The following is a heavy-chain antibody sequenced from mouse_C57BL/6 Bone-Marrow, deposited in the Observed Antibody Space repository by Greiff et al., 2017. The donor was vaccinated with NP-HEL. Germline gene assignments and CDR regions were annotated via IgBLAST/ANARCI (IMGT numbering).Heavy chain of an antibody. CDR3: ARNSDDYYGSSHWYFDV. CDR2: IDPSDSYT. V-gene: IGHV1-69*01. D-gene: IGHD1-1*01. CDR1: GYTFTSYW. J-gene: IGHJ1*03. Sequence: QVQLQQPGAELVMPGASVKLSYKASGYTFTSYWMHWVKQRPGQGLEWIGEIDPSDSYTNYNQKFKGKSTLTVDKSSSTAYMQLSSLTSEDSAVYYCARNSDDYYGSSHWYFDVWGTGTTVTVSS.